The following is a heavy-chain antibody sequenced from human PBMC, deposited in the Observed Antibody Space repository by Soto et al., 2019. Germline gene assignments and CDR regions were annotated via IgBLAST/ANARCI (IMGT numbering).Heavy chain of an antibody. V-gene: IGHV4-31*03. Sequence: LQLKGSGQGLGKPSQPLSLGGPFSGGSLSRGGTYWNWFGRHPGGGRGGFGNIYYSGRTYYNPPLKSRVTISVDTSKNQFSLKLSSVTAADTAVYYCATRDLRAHYYASGRENGMDVWGQGTTVTVSS. D-gene: IGHD3-10*01. CDR2: IYYSGRT. J-gene: IGHJ6*02. CDR1: GGSLSRGGTY. CDR3: ATRDLRAHYYASGRENGMDV.